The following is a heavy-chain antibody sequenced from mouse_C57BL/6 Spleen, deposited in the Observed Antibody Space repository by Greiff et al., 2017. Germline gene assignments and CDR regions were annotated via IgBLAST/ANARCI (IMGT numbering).Heavy chain of an antibody. Sequence: QVQLQQSGAELVKPGASVKLSCKASGYTFTSYWMHWVKQRPGQGLEWIGKINPTSGYTKYNPKFKDKATLTADKSSSTAYMQLSSLTYEDSAVYYCAKSYYDYAIYFDYWGQGTTLAVST. D-gene: IGHD2-4*01. V-gene: IGHV1-7*01. CDR3: AKSYYDYAIYFDY. J-gene: IGHJ2*01. CDR1: GYTFTSYW. CDR2: INPTSGYT.